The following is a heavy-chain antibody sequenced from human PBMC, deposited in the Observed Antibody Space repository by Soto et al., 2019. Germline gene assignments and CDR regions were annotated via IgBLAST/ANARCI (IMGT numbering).Heavy chain of an antibody. V-gene: IGHV3-30*18. J-gene: IGHJ6*02. CDR2: ISYDGSNK. Sequence: QVQLVESGGGVVQPGRSLRLSCAASGFTFSSYGMHWVRQAPGKGLEWVAVISYDGSNKYYADSVKGRFTISRDNSKNTLYLQMNSLRAEDTAVYYCAKDRGWLAERYYYGMDVWGQWTTVTVSS. CDR1: GFTFSSYG. D-gene: IGHD6-19*01. CDR3: AKDRGWLAERYYYGMDV.